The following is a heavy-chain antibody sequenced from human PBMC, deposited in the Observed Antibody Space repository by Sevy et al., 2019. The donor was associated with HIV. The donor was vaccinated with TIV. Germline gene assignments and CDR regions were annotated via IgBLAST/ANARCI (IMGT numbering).Heavy chain of an antibody. V-gene: IGHV1-18*01. CDR3: ARGALGYCSGGSCQTTNYFDY. CDR2: MSAYNGNT. Sequence: ASVKVSCKASGYTFASYGISWVRQAPGQGLEWMGWMSAYNGNTNYAQKLQGRVTMTTDTSTSTAYMELRSLRSDDTAVYYCARGALGYCSGGSCQTTNYFDYWGQGTLVTVSS. D-gene: IGHD2-15*01. J-gene: IGHJ4*02. CDR1: GYTFASYG.